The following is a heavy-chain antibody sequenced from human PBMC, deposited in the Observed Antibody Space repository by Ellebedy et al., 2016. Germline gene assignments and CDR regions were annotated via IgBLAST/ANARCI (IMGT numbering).Heavy chain of an antibody. D-gene: IGHD3-22*01. Sequence: GGSLRLSCAASGFTFINAWMNWARQAPGKGLEWLAYIKADGGDTSYAASVKGRFIVSRDNARKSLFLQMNSLRVEDTAVYYCTRGHYEIWGQGTLVTVSS. CDR2: IKADGGDT. CDR1: GFTFINAW. J-gene: IGHJ4*02. CDR3: TRGHYEI. V-gene: IGHV3-7*01.